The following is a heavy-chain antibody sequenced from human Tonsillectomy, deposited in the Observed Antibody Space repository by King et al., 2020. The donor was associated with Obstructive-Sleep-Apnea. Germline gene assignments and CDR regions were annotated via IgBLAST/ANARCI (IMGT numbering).Heavy chain of an antibody. CDR1: GGSIKTYY. V-gene: IGHV4-59*01. CDR2: ASYGGSP. Sequence: VPLQESGPGLVTPSETLSLTCTVSGGSIKTYYWTWIRQPPGKGLEWIGYASYGGSPNSNPSLKSRVTVSLDTSKNQFSLRLTSVTAADTAVYYCARGVGATHFDYWGQGTLVTVSS. J-gene: IGHJ4*02. D-gene: IGHD1-26*01. CDR3: ARGVGATHFDY.